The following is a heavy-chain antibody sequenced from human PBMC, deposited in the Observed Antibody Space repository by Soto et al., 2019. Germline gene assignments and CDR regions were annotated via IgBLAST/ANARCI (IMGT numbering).Heavy chain of an antibody. D-gene: IGHD2-8*01. V-gene: IGHV4-31*11. CDR1: GASISSGDSY. CDR2: IFHTGST. Sequence: TLSLTCAVSGASISSGDSYWSWIRQRPGKGLEWIGYIFHTGSTYYNPSLKSRVTISLDSSKNQFSLKLTSATAADTAVYFCAREPYFTSATCFIHFHSWGPASLVTVSS. J-gene: IGHJ4*02. CDR3: AREPYFTSATCFIHFHS.